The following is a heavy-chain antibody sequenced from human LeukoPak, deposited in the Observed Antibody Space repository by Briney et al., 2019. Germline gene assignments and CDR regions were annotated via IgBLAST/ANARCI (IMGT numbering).Heavy chain of an antibody. CDR3: ARQSLDRITMIVVVTPHGAFDM. J-gene: IGHJ3*02. CDR1: GGTFSSYA. Sequence: VASVKVSCTASGGTFSSYAISWVRQAPGQGMEWMGGIIPIFGTANYAQKFQGRVTITADESTSTAYMQLSSLSSEDTRVYYCARQSLDRITMIVVVTPHGAFDMWGQGTMVTVSS. CDR2: IIPIFGTA. D-gene: IGHD3-22*01. V-gene: IGHV1-69*13.